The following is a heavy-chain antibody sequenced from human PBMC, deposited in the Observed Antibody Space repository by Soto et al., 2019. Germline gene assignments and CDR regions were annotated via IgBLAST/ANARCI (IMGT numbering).Heavy chain of an antibody. D-gene: IGHD3-3*01. CDR3: ARFITIFGVATRYNWFDP. Sequence: GASVKVSCKASGYTFTSYAMHWVRQAPGQRLEWMGWINAGNGNTKYSQKFQGRVTITRDTSASTAYMELSSLRSEDTAVYYCARFITIFGVATRYNWFDPWGQGTLVTVSS. V-gene: IGHV1-3*01. CDR2: INAGNGNT. J-gene: IGHJ5*02. CDR1: GYTFTSYA.